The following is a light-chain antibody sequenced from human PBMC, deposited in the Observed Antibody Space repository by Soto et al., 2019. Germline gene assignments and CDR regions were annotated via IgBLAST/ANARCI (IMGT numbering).Light chain of an antibody. Sequence: QAASVSGSPGQSITISCTGSSSDIGGYDYVSWYQQYPGKAPKLMIYDVSNRPSGVSNRFSGSKSGNTASLTISGLQADDEADYYCSSFTSSTTRVFGTGTKLTVL. CDR3: SSFTSSTTRV. CDR2: DVS. CDR1: SSDIGGYDY. J-gene: IGLJ1*01. V-gene: IGLV2-14*03.